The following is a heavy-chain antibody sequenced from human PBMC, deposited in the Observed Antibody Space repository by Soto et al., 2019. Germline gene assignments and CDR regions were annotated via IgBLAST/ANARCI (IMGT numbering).Heavy chain of an antibody. D-gene: IGHD3-10*01. CDR3: TRAGSDPGNFYISNYYAMDV. J-gene: IGHJ6*02. V-gene: IGHV3-53*01. CDR1: GFSVSRDY. CDR2: IYSGGDT. Sequence: GGYLRLSSAATGFSVSRDYMSWVRQAPGKGLEWVSLIYSGGDTYYADSVKGRFTISRDISSNTIYLHMTSLRADDTAIYYCTRAGSDPGNFYISNYYAMDVWGRGTTVTVSS.